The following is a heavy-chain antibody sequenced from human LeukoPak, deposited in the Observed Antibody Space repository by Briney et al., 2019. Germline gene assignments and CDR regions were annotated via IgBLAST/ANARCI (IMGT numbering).Heavy chain of an antibody. D-gene: IGHD2-2*01. Sequence: GGSLRLSCAASGFTFGPYTMNWLRQAPGKGLKWVSYISSSSATIYYADSVKGRFTISRDNAKNSLYLQMNSLRAEDTAVYYCARAGEDVVLGPAPVGGSPYNWFDPWGQGTLVTVSS. CDR1: GFTFGPYT. CDR3: ARAGEDVVLGPAPVGGSPYNWFDP. V-gene: IGHV3-48*04. J-gene: IGHJ5*02. CDR2: ISSSSATI.